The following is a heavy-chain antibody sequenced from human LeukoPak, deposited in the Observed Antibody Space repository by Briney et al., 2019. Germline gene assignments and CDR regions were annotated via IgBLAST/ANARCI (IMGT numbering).Heavy chain of an antibody. CDR3: ARVGYGGNLDY. CDR2: TSNNGGDT. J-gene: IGHJ4*02. V-gene: IGHV3-64*01. Sequence: GGSLRLSCAASGFSFSSYAMHWVRQAPGRGLEYVSATSNNGGDTYYANSVKGRFTISRDNSKNTLYLQMGSLRAEDMAVYYCARVGYGGNLDYWGQGTLVTVSS. D-gene: IGHD4-23*01. CDR1: GFSFSSYA.